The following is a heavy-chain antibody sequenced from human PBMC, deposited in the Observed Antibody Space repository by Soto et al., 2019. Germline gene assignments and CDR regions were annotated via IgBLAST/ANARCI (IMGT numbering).Heavy chain of an antibody. J-gene: IGHJ4*02. CDR2: INPKSGDT. Sequence: ASVKVSCKXSGYTFTGYYIHWVRQAPGQGLEWMGWINPKSGDTNSAQIFQGRVTMTRDTSISTAYTEVSRLRSDDTALYYCARPPELLWFVDLTPFDYWGQGTLVTVSS. D-gene: IGHD3-10*01. CDR1: GYTFTGYY. CDR3: ARPPELLWFVDLTPFDY. V-gene: IGHV1-2*02.